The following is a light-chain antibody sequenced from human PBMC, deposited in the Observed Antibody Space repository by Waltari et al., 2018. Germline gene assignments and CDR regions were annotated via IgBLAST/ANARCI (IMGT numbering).Light chain of an antibody. CDR2: TAS. CDR1: ETIRIY. V-gene: IGKV1-39*01. J-gene: IGKJ4*01. CDR3: QQSYSIPLT. Sequence: DLQMTQSPSSLSASVGDIVTTTCRASETIRIYLNWYQQKPGKAPKLLINTASRLQSGVPSRFSGSGYGTDFTLTISTLQHEDFATYYCQQSYSIPLTFGGGTKVEIK.